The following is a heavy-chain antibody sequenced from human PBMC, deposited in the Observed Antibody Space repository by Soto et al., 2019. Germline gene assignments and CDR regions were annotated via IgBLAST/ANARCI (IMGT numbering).Heavy chain of an antibody. CDR2: ISSSSYI. Sequence: PGGSLRLSCAAPGCTFSSYSMNWIRQAPGKGLEWVSSISSSSYIYYADSVKGRFTISRDNAKNSLYLQINSLRAEDTAIYYCTRDRREATTDYWGQGALVTVSS. J-gene: IGHJ4*02. CDR1: GCTFSSYS. CDR3: TRDRREATTDY. V-gene: IGHV3-21*04.